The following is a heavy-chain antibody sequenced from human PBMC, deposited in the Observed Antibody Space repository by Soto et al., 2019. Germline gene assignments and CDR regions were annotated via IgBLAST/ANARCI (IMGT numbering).Heavy chain of an antibody. J-gene: IGHJ3*02. CDR2: IYWDDDK. Sequence: SGPTLVNPTQTLTLTCTFSGFSLRTSGAGVTWIRQPPGKALEWLAVIYWDDDKRYSPSLKSRLTITKDTSKNQVVLTMTNMDPVDTATXXXXXXXXXXXAFDIWGQGTMVTVSS. V-gene: IGHV2-5*02. CDR3: XXXXXXXXAFDI. CDR1: GFSLRTSGAG.